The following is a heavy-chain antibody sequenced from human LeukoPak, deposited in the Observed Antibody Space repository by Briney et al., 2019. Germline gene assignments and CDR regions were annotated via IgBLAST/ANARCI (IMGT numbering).Heavy chain of an antibody. Sequence: ASVKVSCTASGYTFTGYYMHWVRQAPGQGLEWMGSINPNSGGTNYAQKFQGRVTMTRDTSISTAYMELSRLRSDDTAVYYCAREGDSSGYYIMLDYWGQGTLVTVSS. J-gene: IGHJ4*02. V-gene: IGHV1-2*02. D-gene: IGHD3-22*01. CDR3: AREGDSSGYYIMLDY. CDR1: GYTFTGYY. CDR2: INPNSGGT.